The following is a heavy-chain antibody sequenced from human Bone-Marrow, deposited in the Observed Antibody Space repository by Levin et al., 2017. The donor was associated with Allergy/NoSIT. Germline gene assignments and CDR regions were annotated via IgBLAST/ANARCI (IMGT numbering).Heavy chain of an antibody. J-gene: IGHJ4*02. D-gene: IGHD4-11*01. Sequence: GESLKISCQGSGYTINMYWIAWVRQMPGKGLEWMGSIYPADSDTKYNPSFQGQFTISADKSSNTAYLPLTSLKASDTATYCCARHRGAAYSDYWGRGTLVTVSS. CDR1: GYTINMYW. V-gene: IGHV5-51*01. CDR2: IYPADSDT. CDR3: ARHRGAAYSDY.